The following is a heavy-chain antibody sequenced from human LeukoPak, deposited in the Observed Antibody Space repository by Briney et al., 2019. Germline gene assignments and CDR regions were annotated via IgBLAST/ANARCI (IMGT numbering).Heavy chain of an antibody. Sequence: GGSLRLSCAASGFTFSSYGMHWVRQAPGKGLEWVAVISYDGSNKYYADSVKGRFTISRDNAKNSLYLQMNSLRAEDTAVYYCASLVAAAADNWFDPWGQGTLVTVSS. CDR2: ISYDGSNK. CDR3: ASLVAAAADNWFDP. J-gene: IGHJ5*02. D-gene: IGHD6-13*01. V-gene: IGHV3-30*03. CDR1: GFTFSSYG.